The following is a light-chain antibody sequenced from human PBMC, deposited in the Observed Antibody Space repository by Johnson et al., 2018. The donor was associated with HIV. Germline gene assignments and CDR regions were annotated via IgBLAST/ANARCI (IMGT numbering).Light chain of an antibody. J-gene: IGLJ1*01. CDR2: ENN. Sequence: QSVLTQPPSVSAAPGQKVTISCSGSSYNIGNSYVSWYQQLPGTAPKLLIYENNKRPSGIPDRFCGSKSGTSATLGITGLQTGDEADYYCGTWDSSLSAYVFGTGTKVTVL. V-gene: IGLV1-51*02. CDR3: GTWDSSLSAYV. CDR1: SYNIGNSY.